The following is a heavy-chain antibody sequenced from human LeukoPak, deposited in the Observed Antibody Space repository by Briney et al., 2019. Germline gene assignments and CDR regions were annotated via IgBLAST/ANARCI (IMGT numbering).Heavy chain of an antibody. V-gene: IGHV3-23*01. J-gene: IGHJ4*02. D-gene: IGHD3-9*01. CDR3: AKGYLSVLRYFDWLLKLDY. CDR2: ISGSGGGT. CDR1: GFTFSSYG. Sequence: GGSLRLSCGASGFTFSSYGMSWVRQAPGKGLEWVSGISGSGGGTYYADSVKDRFTISRDNSKNTLYLQMNSLRAEDTAVYYCAKGYLSVLRYFDWLLKLDYWGQGTLVTVSS.